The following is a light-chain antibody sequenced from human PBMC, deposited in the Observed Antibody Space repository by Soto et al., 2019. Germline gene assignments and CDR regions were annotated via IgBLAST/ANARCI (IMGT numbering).Light chain of an antibody. CDR2: AAS. CDR1: QSVNNNY. J-gene: IGKJ2*01. V-gene: IGKV3-20*01. Sequence: EIVLTQSPGTLSLSPGERATVSCRASQSVNNNYVAWYQQKSGQAPRLLIFAASSRAPGIPGRFSGSGSGADFTLTITRLEPDDFAVYCCQQYGSSLYTFGQGTKLEIK. CDR3: QQYGSSLYT.